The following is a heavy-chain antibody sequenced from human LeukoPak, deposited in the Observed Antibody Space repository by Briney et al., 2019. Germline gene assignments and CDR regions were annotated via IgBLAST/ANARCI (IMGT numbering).Heavy chain of an antibody. CDR2: IYYSGST. V-gene: IGHV4-31*03. CDR1: GGSISSGGYY. Sequence: SETLSLTCTVSGGSISSGGYYWSWIRQHPGKGLEWIGYIYYSGSTYYNPSLKSRVTISVDTSKNQFSLKLSSVTAADTAVYYCARVGLSPLTWFDPWGQGTLVTVSS. J-gene: IGHJ5*02. D-gene: IGHD3-16*02. CDR3: ARVGLSPLTWFDP.